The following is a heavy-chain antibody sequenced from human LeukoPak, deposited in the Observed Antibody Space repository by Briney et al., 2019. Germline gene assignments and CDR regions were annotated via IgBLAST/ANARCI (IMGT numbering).Heavy chain of an antibody. V-gene: IGHV3-23*01. J-gene: IGHJ3*02. CDR1: GFTFSSYA. Sequence: GGSLRLSCAASGFTFSSYAMSWVRQAPGKGLEWVSAISGSGGSTYYADPVKGRFTISRDNSKNTLYLQMNSLRAEDTAVYYCAKDRIADFWSGATNDAFDIWGQGTMVTVSS. CDR2: ISGSGGST. D-gene: IGHD3-3*01. CDR3: AKDRIADFWSGATNDAFDI.